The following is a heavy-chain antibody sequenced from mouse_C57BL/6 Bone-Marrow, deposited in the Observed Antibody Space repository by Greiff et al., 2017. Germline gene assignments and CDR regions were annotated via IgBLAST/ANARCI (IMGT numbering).Heavy chain of an antibody. Sequence: EVNLVESGEGLVKPGGSLKLSCAASGFTFSSYAMSWVRQTPEKRLEWVAYISSGGDYIYYADTVKGRFTISRDNARNTLYLQMSSLKSEDTAMYYCTRVGGSYAMDYWGQGTSVTVSS. CDR1: GFTFSSYA. CDR3: TRVGGSYAMDY. J-gene: IGHJ4*01. D-gene: IGHD3-2*02. CDR2: ISSGGDYI. V-gene: IGHV5-9-1*02.